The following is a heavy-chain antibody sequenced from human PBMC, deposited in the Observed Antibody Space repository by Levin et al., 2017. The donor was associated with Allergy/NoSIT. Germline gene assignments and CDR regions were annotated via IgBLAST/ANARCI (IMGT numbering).Heavy chain of an antibody. CDR3: ARGGYDYIWGSYRFDY. J-gene: IGHJ4*02. CDR2: IYSGGST. D-gene: IGHD3-16*02. Sequence: PGGSLRLSCAASGFTVSSNYMSWVRQAPGKGLEWVSVIYSGGSTYYADSVKGRFTISRDNSKNTLYLQMNSLRAEDTAVYYCARGGYDYIWGSYRFDYWGQGTLVTVSS. CDR1: GFTVSSNY. V-gene: IGHV3-53*01.